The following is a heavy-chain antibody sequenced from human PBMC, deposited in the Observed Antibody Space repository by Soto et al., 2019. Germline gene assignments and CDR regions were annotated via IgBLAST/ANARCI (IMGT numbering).Heavy chain of an antibody. D-gene: IGHD4-17*01. CDR3: AIADYGDDDY. Sequence: GPEAKKPGASVKVSCKASGYTFATSTISWVRQAPGQGPEWMGWIKAYSGNTNYAKKLQGILTNTTDTSKSTAYMELRSLTTDDTAIYYYAIADYGDDDYWGQGTLVTVSS. CDR2: IKAYSGNT. V-gene: IGHV1-18*01. J-gene: IGHJ4*02. CDR1: GYTFATST.